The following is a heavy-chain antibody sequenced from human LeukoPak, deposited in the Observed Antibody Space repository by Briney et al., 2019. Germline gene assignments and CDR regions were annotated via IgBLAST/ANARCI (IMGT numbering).Heavy chain of an antibody. CDR3: ARAVSPGYCSSTSCLNWFDP. D-gene: IGHD2-2*01. J-gene: IGHJ5*02. CDR2: IYWNDDK. V-gene: IGHV2-5*01. CDR1: GFSLSTSGVG. Sequence: AGPTLVKPTQTLTLTCTFSGFSLSTSGVGVGWIRQPPGKALGWLALIYWNDDKRYSPSLKGRLTITQDTAKNPVVLTMTNMDPVDTATYYCARAVSPGYCSSTSCLNWFDPWGQGTLVTVSS.